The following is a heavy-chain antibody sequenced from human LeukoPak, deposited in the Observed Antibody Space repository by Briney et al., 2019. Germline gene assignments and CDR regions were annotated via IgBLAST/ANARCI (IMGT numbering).Heavy chain of an antibody. CDR2: VYNSGTT. CDR3: ARDAY. Sequence: SETLSLTCTVSGVSIGSHYWSWIRQSPGKGLEWIGCVYNSGTTVYKPSLTGRVTISVDTSKNQYSLNLRSVTAADAAVYYCARDAYWGQGILVTVSS. CDR1: GVSIGSHY. V-gene: IGHV4-59*11. J-gene: IGHJ4*02.